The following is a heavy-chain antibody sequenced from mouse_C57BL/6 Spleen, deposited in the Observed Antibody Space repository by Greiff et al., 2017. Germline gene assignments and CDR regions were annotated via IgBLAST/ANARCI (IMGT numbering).Heavy chain of an antibody. CDR2: IDPSDSYT. Sequence: QVHVKQPGAELVKPGASVKLSCKASGYTFTSYWMQWVKQRPGQGLEWIGEIDPSDSYTNYNQKFKGKATLTVDTSSSTAYMQLSSLTSEDSAVYYCARSEGHFDYWGQGTTLTVSS. J-gene: IGHJ2*01. CDR1: GYTFTSYW. V-gene: IGHV1-50*01. CDR3: ARSEGHFDY.